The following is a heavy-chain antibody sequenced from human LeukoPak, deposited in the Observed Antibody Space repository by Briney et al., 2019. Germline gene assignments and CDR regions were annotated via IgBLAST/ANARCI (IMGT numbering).Heavy chain of an antibody. CDR2: INHSGST. CDR3: ARSLGYYDSSGFTSLGYFDY. CDR1: GGSFSDYY. Sequence: SETLSLTCAAYGGSFSDYYWSWIRQPPGKGLEWIGEINHSGSTNYNPSLKSRVTISIDTSKNQFSLKLSSVTTADTAVYYCARSLGYYDSSGFTSLGYFDYWGQGNLVTVSS. D-gene: IGHD3-22*01. J-gene: IGHJ4*02. V-gene: IGHV4-34*01.